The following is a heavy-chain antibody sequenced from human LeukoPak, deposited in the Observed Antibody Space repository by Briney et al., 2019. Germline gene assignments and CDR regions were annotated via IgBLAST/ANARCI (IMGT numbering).Heavy chain of an antibody. CDR3: ARDPVDQPYWFFDL. V-gene: IGHV4-34*01. CDR2: INHSGST. Sequence: PSETLSLTCAVYGGSFSGYYWSWIRQPPGKRLEWIGEINHSGSTNYNPSLKSRVTISVDTSKNQFSLKLNSVTAADTAVYYCARDPVDQPYWFFDLWGRGTLVTVSS. J-gene: IGHJ2*01. CDR1: GGSFSGYY. D-gene: IGHD2-2*01.